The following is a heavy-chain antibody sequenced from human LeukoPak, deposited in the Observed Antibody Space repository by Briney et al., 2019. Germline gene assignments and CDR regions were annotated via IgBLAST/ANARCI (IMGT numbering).Heavy chain of an antibody. D-gene: IGHD6-19*01. CDR1: GFTFSSFG. CDR2: LSFDGNHQ. V-gene: IGHV3-30*03. Sequence: GGSLRLSCAASGFTFSSFGMHWVRQAPGRGMEWVALLSFDGNHQFYADSVKGRFTLSRDNFKNMVFLEMTCLRVEDTAVYYCARDWFDSGWYLDHWGQGALVTVSS. CDR3: ARDWFDSGWYLDH. J-gene: IGHJ4*02.